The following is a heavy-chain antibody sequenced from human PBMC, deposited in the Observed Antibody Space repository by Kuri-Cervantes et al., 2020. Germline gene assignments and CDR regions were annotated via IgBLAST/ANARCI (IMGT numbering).Heavy chain of an antibody. D-gene: IGHD1-1*01. CDR3: ARESGTPYYYYGMDV. Sequence: SSVNVSCKASVGTFSSYTISWVRQAPGQGLEWMGRIIPILGIANYAQKFQGRVTITADKSTSTAYMELSSLRPEDTAVYYCARESGTPYYYYGMDVWGQGTTVTVSS. J-gene: IGHJ6*02. CDR2: IIPILGIA. V-gene: IGHV1-69*04. CDR1: VGTFSSYT.